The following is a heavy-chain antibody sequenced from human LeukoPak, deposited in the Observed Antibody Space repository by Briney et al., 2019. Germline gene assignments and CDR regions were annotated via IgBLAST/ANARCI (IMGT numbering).Heavy chain of an antibody. CDR3: AKGLFSAYDKYLDS. D-gene: IGHD5-12*01. Sequence: GGSLRLSCAGSGFAFESFTMTWVRQAPGRGLEWVSLISDTGRDINYADSVRGRFTISRDNTKNSLFLQMDSLRVEDTAIYYCAKGLFSAYDKYLDSWGQGTLVTVSS. J-gene: IGHJ4*02. V-gene: IGHV3-21*04. CDR2: ISDTGRDI. CDR1: GFAFESFT.